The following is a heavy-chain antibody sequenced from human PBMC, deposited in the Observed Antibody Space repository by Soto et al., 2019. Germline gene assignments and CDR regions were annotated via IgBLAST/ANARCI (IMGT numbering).Heavy chain of an antibody. V-gene: IGHV4-59*03. CDR1: GGSINSDY. CDR2: VFFSGST. Sequence: PSETLSLTCTVSGGSINSDYWSWIRQSPGKGLEWIGYVFFSGSTNYNHSFKSRVTISVDTSKNQIYLRVTSVTAADTAVYYCANWGKSGSDFWGQGTLVTVSS. CDR3: ANWGKSGSDF. J-gene: IGHJ4*02. D-gene: IGHD1-26*01.